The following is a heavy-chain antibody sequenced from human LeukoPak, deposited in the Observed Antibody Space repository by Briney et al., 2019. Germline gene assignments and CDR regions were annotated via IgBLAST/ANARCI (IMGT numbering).Heavy chain of an antibody. V-gene: IGHV4-61*08. CDR1: GGSISSGDYY. CDR2: IYYSGST. J-gene: IGHJ4*02. CDR3: ARHGPSRIMATISFIDY. D-gene: IGHD5-12*01. Sequence: SETPSLTCTVSGGSISSGDYYWSWIRQPPGKGLEWIGYIYYSGSTNYNPSLKSRVTISVDTSKNQFSLKLSSVTAADTAVYYCARHGPSRIMATISFIDYWGQGTLVTVSS.